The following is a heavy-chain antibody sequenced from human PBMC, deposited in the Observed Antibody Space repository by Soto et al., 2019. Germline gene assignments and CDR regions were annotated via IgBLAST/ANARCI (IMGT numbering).Heavy chain of an antibody. CDR3: AREAPYCSGGSCYYPH. V-gene: IGHV5-51*01. D-gene: IGHD2-15*01. CDR2: IYPGDSDT. CDR1: GYSFTSYW. J-gene: IGHJ1*01. Sequence: ESLKISCKGSGYSFTSYWIGWVRQMPGKGLEWMGIIYPGDSDTRYSPAFQGQVTISADKSISTAYLQWSSLKASDTAMYYCAREAPYCSGGSCYYPHWGRGTLVTVS.